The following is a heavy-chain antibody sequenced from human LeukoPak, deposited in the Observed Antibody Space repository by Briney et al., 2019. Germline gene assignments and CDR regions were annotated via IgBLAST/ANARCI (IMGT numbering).Heavy chain of an antibody. D-gene: IGHD4-17*01. Sequence: GAAVKVSCKASGYPFDNFGLTWVRQAPGQGLEWMGWISAYNGNTHYAQKFRDRLTMTTDTSTRTAYLELRSLKSDATAVYYCARDRLGGDLTGESLYWGQGTLVTVSS. CDR1: GYPFDNFG. CDR2: ISAYNGNT. V-gene: IGHV1-18*01. J-gene: IGHJ4*02. CDR3: ARDRLGGDLTGESLY.